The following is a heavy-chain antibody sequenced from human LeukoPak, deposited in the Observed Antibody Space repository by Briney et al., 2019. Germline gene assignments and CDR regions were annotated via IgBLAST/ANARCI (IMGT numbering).Heavy chain of an antibody. CDR3: ARGEDYGDFFGY. Sequence: SETLSLTCTVSGGSISSYYWSWIRQPPGKGLEWIGYIYCSGSTNYNPSLKSRVTISVDTSKNQFSLKLSSVTAADTAVYYCARGEDYGDFFGYWGQGTLVTVSS. J-gene: IGHJ4*02. CDR1: GGSISSYY. D-gene: IGHD4-17*01. V-gene: IGHV4-59*01. CDR2: IYCSGST.